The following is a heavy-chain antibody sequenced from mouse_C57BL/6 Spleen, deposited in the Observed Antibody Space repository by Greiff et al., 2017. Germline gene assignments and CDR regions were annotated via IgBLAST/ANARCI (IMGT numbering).Heavy chain of an antibody. D-gene: IGHD2-4*01. Sequence: EVQLQQSGPELVKPGASVTIPCKASGYTFTDYNMDWVKQSHGKSLEWIGDINPNNGGTIYNQKFKGKATLTVDKSSSTAYMELRSLSSEDTAVYYCARSSYDYSCYAMDYWGQGTSVTVSS. CDR3: ARSSYDYSCYAMDY. CDR2: INPNNGGT. J-gene: IGHJ4*01. V-gene: IGHV1-18*01. CDR1: GYTFTDYN.